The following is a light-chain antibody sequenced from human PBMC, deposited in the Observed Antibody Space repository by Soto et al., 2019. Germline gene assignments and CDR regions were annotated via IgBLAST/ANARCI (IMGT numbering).Light chain of an antibody. CDR1: RSISRY. J-gene: IGKJ5*01. CDR3: QQSNSSPIA. Sequence: ILLPQSPSSLSASAGGKVTILFLASRSISRYLNWYQQKPGKAPQLLIYAASSMESGVPARFSGSGSGTDFTLTISSLEPEDFAVYDCQQSNSSPIAFGEGTQL. V-gene: IGKV1-39*01. CDR2: AAS.